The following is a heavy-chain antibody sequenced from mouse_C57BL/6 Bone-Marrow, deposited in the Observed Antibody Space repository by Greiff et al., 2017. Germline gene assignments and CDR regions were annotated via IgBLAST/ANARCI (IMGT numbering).Heavy chain of an antibody. CDR2: IHPNSGST. CDR1: GYTFTSYW. V-gene: IGHV1-64*01. Sequence: QVQLKESGAELVKPGASVKLSCKASGYTFTSYWMHWVKQRPGQGLEWIGMIHPNSGSTNYNEKFKSKATLTVDKSSSTAYMQLSSLTSEDSAVYYCARGRRDAMDYWGQGTSGTVST. CDR3: ARGRRDAMDY. J-gene: IGHJ4*01.